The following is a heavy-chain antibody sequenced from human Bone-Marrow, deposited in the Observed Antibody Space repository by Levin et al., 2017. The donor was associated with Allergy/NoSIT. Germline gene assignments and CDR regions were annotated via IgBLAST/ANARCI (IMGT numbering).Heavy chain of an antibody. J-gene: IGHJ4*02. CDR3: ARDLVTSMTPY. Sequence: GGSLRLSCAASGFTFRSFAMHWVRQAPGKGLEWVAVISYDGSKKFYADSVKGRFTISRDTSTNILYLQMNSLRSEDTAGYYCARDLVTSMTPYWGQGTQVTVSS. CDR1: GFTFRSFA. V-gene: IGHV3-30*04. CDR2: ISYDGSKK. D-gene: IGHD2-2*01.